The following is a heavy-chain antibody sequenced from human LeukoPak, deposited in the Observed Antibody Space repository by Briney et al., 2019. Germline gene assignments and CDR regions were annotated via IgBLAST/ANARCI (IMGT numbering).Heavy chain of an antibody. Sequence: GGSLRLSCAASGFTFSRYTMNWVRQAPGKGLEWVSSISSSSSYIYYADSVRGRFTISRDNAKNSLYLQMNSLRAEDTAVYYCAREREYSGYGYYYGMDVWGQGTTVTVSS. J-gene: IGHJ6*02. CDR2: ISSSSSYI. V-gene: IGHV3-21*01. D-gene: IGHD5-12*01. CDR3: AREREYSGYGYYYGMDV. CDR1: GFTFSRYT.